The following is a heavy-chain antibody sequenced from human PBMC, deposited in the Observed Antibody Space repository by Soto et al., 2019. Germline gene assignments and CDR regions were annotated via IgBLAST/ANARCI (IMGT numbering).Heavy chain of an antibody. CDR1: GYTFTSYG. V-gene: IGHV1-18*01. D-gene: IGHD4-17*01. J-gene: IGHJ4*02. CDR3: AFSKKRDYGDPIGDY. CDR2: ISAYNGNT. Sequence: ASVKVSCKASGYTFTSYGISWVRQAPGQGLEWMGWISAYNGNTNYAQKLQGRVTMTTDTSTSTAYMELRSLRSDDTAVYYCAFSKKRDYGDPIGDYWGQGTLVTVSS.